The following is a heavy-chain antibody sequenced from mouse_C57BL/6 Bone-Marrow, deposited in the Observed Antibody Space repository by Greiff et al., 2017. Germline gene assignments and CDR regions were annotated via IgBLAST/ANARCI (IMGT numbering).Heavy chain of an antibody. V-gene: IGHV1-4*01. CDR2: INPSSGYT. D-gene: IGHD1-1*01. J-gene: IGHJ1*03. Sequence: QVQLQQSGAELARPGASVKLSCKASGYTFTSYTMHWVKQRPGQGLEWIGYINPSSGYTKYNQKFKDKATLTADKSSSTAYLQLSSLTSEDSAVYYGARGYYCGIWYFDVWGTGTTLTVSS. CDR1: GYTFTSYT. CDR3: ARGYYCGIWYFDV.